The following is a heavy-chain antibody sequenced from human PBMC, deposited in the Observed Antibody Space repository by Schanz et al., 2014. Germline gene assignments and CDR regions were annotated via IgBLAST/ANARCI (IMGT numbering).Heavy chain of an antibody. D-gene: IGHD3-22*01. Sequence: EVQLVESGGGLVQPGESLRLSCAASGFSFSNYWMSWVRQAPGKGLEWVANIKQDGSEKYYVDSVKGRFTISRDNAKKSLYRQMNSLRDEDTAVYYCAKQHGVIQQVSDYWGQGTLVTVSS. CDR2: IKQDGSEK. CDR1: GFSFSNYW. CDR3: AKQHGVIQQVSDY. J-gene: IGHJ4*02. V-gene: IGHV3-7*05.